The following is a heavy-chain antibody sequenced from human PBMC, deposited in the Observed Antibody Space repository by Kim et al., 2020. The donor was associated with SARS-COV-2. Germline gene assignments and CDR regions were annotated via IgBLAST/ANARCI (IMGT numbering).Heavy chain of an antibody. D-gene: IGHD2-2*01. CDR3: ARRIPTSWDIDY. Sequence: GGSLRLSCEASGFTVSSSYMNWVRQAPGKGLEWVSIIYRGGNTYYADSVKGRFTISRDNSKNTLFLQMNSLRAKDTAVYYCARRIPTSWDIDYWGQGTLVTVSS. V-gene: IGHV3-66*02. CDR1: GFTVSSSY. CDR2: IYRGGNT. J-gene: IGHJ4*02.